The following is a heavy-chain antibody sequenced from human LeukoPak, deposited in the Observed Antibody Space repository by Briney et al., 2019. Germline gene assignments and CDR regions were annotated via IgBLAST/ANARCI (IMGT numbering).Heavy chain of an antibody. J-gene: IGHJ6*02. CDR1: GFTFSNAW. V-gene: IGHV3-11*01. Sequence: GGSLRLSCAASGFTFSNAWMSWVRQAPGKGLEWVSAISGSGGSTYYADSVKGRFTISRDNAKNSLYLQMSSLRAEDTAVYYCARGFDCSSTSCSCMDVWGQGTTVTVSS. CDR2: ISGSGGST. D-gene: IGHD2-2*01. CDR3: ARGFDCSSTSCSCMDV.